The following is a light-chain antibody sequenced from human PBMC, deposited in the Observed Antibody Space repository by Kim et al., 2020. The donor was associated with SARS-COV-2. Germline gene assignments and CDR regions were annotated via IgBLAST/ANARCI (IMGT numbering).Light chain of an antibody. CDR3: QQSYSSPWT. CDR1: QSINTY. J-gene: IGKJ1*01. V-gene: IGKV1-39*01. Sequence: DIQMTQSPSSLSASVGDRVTITCRASQSINTYLNWYQQRPGKAPNLLIYTASSLQSGVPSRFSGSGSGTDFTLTISSLQPEDFATYYCQQSYSSPWTFGQGTKLEI. CDR2: TAS.